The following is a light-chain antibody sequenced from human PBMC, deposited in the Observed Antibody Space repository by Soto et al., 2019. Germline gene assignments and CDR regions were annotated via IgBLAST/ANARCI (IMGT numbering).Light chain of an antibody. V-gene: IGKV3-20*01. CDR3: HQYGSSPLT. J-gene: IGKJ4*01. CDR1: ETVDTSS. Sequence: EIVLTQSPGTLSLSPGETATLSCRASETVDTSSLGWYQQKPGRAPSLLIYSASRRATGIPDRFDASGSATDFTLTISRLEPEDFAVYYCHQYGSSPLTFGVGTKVEIX. CDR2: SAS.